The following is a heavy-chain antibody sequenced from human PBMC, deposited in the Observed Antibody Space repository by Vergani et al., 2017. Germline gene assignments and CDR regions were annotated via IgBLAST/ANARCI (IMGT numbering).Heavy chain of an antibody. J-gene: IGHJ6*02. CDR1: GFTFDDYA. Sequence: EVQLVESGGGLVQPGRSLRLSCAASGFTFDDYAMHWVRQAPGKGLEWVSGISWNSGSIGYADSVKGRFTISRDNAKNSLYLQMNSLRAEDTAVYYCARDHGGYDYYYYGMDVWGQGTTVTVSS. CDR2: ISWNSGSI. D-gene: IGHD5-12*01. CDR3: ARDHGGYDYYYYGMDV. V-gene: IGHV3-9*01.